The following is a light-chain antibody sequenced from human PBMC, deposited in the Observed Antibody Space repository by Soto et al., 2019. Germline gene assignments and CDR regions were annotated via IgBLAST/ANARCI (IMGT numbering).Light chain of an antibody. V-gene: IGLV2-8*01. CDR1: GSNIGAYDF. CDR2: EVS. Sequence: QSVLTQPPSASGSPGQSVTISCTGIGSNIGAYDFVSWYQQHPGKAPKVIIYEVSKRPSGVPDRFSGSKSGNTASLTVSGLRPEDEADYYCSSYAGSNNFGVFGGGTKLTVL. CDR3: SSYAGSNNFGV. J-gene: IGLJ3*02.